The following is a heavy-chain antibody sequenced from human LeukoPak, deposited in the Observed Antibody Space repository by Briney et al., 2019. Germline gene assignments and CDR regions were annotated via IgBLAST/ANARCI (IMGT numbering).Heavy chain of an antibody. V-gene: IGHV3-7*03. CDR3: ARDIVVVPAAMMPLVGYFDY. J-gene: IGHJ4*02. Sequence: HPGGSLRLSCAASGFTFSSYWMSWVRQAPGKGLEWVANIKQDGSEKYYVDSVKGRFTISRDNAKSSLYLQMNSLRAEDTAVYYCARDIVVVPAAMMPLVGYFDYWGQGTLVTVSS. CDR1: GFTFSSYW. D-gene: IGHD2-2*01. CDR2: IKQDGSEK.